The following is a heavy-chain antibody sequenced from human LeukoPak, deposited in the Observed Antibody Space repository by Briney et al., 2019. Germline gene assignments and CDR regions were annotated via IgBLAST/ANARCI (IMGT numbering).Heavy chain of an antibody. CDR1: GFTFCSYS. CDR3: AKESRIAVACDY. J-gene: IGHJ4*02. V-gene: IGHV3-30*02. CDR2: IRYDGSNK. D-gene: IGHD6-19*01. Sequence: GGALRLSSAAPGFTFCSYSMYWVRQAPGRRRERVAFIRYDGSNKYYADSVKGRFTISRDNSKNTLYLQMNSLRAEDTAVYYCAKESRIAVACDYWGQGTLVTVSS.